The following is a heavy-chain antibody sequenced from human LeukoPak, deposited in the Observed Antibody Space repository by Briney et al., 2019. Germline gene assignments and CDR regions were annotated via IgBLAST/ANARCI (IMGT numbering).Heavy chain of an antibody. J-gene: IGHJ4*02. V-gene: IGHV3-9*03. CDR3: AKEACSSASCYIDY. CDR2: ISRNSGSI. CDR1: GFTFDDYA. D-gene: IGHD2-2*02. Sequence: GGSLRLSCAASGFTFDDYAMHWVRQAPGKGLEWVAGISRNSGSIDYADSVKGRSTIARDNAKNSLYLQIYSLTAEAMALYYSAKEACSSASCYIDYWRKETVVSVSS.